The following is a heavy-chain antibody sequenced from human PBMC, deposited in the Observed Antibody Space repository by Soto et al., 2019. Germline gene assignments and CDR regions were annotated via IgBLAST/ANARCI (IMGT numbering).Heavy chain of an antibody. Sequence: QVQLEQSGAEVKNHGSSVRVSCKASGRSFNSYAISWVRQAPGQGPEWMGGIIPIYGTANYAQKFQGRVTITADKSTSTSYMERSSLRSEDTAVYFCATVKNGYSIQGGYYYGMDVWGQGTAVTVSS. CDR1: GRSFNSYA. J-gene: IGHJ6*02. CDR3: ATVKNGYSIQGGYYYGMDV. D-gene: IGHD2-21*01. CDR2: IIPIYGTA. V-gene: IGHV1-69*06.